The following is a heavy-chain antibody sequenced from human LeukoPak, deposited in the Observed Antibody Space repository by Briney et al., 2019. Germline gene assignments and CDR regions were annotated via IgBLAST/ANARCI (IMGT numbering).Heavy chain of an antibody. D-gene: IGHD1-1*01. Sequence: SETLSLTCAVYGGSFRGYYWSWIRQPPGKGLEGIGEINHSGSTNYNPSLKSRVTISVEQSKNQFSLKVSCVTAADTAVYYCARLRTGTTRFDYWGQGTLVTVSS. V-gene: IGHV4-34*01. CDR1: GGSFRGYY. J-gene: IGHJ4*02. CDR2: INHSGST. CDR3: ARLRTGTTRFDY.